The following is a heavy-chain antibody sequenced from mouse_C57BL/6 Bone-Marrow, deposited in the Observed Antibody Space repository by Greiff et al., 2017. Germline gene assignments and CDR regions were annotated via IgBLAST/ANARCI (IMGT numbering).Heavy chain of an antibody. Sequence: VQLQQSGAELARPGASVKLSCKASGYTFTSYGISWVKQRTGQGLEWIGEIYPRSGNTYYNEKFKGKATLTADKSASTAYMELRSLTSEDSAVYFCARGGLGHYFDYWGQGTTLTVSS. V-gene: IGHV1-81*01. CDR3: ARGGLGHYFDY. J-gene: IGHJ2*01. CDR1: GYTFTSYG. CDR2: IYPRSGNT. D-gene: IGHD4-1*01.